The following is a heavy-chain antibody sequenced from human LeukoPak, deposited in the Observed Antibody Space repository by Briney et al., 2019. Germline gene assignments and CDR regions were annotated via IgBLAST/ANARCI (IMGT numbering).Heavy chain of an antibody. J-gene: IGHJ6*04. CDR1: GFTFSDYW. Sequence: GGSLRLSCAVSGFTFSDYWMTWVRQAPGRGLEWVANIKEDGSDKQYVDSVQGRLTISRDNAENSLYLQMNSLRAEDTAVYYCVRESSVWVGPGIGRPLDVWGKGPRSPSPQ. CDR3: VRESSVWVGPGIGRPLDV. D-gene: IGHD3-16*01. V-gene: IGHV3-7*01. CDR2: IKEDGSDK.